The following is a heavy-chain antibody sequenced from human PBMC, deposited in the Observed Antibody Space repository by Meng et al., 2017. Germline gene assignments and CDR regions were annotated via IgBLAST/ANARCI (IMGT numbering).Heavy chain of an antibody. CDR3: AKDIKWGRNYYDSSGGFDY. CDR1: GFTFDDYG. Sequence: GGSLRLSCAASGFTFDDYGMHWVRQAPGKGLEWVSGISWNSGSIGYADSVKGRFTISRDNAKNSLYLQMNSLRAEDVALYYCAKDIKWGRNYYDSSGGFDYWGQGTLVTVSS. V-gene: IGHV3-9*03. J-gene: IGHJ4*02. D-gene: IGHD3-22*01. CDR2: ISWNSGSI.